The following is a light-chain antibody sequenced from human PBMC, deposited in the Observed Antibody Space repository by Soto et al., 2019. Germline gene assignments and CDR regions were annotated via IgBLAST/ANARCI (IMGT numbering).Light chain of an antibody. CDR3: QQYGSWPPWT. CDR2: GAS. V-gene: IGKV3D-15*01. Sequence: EIVMTQSPATLSVSPGERATLFCRASQSVISNLAWYHQKPGQAPRLLIYGASARATGIPARFSGSGSGTEFTLTISSLESEDSAVYYCQQYGSWPPWTFGLGTKVEVK. CDR1: QSVISN. J-gene: IGKJ1*01.